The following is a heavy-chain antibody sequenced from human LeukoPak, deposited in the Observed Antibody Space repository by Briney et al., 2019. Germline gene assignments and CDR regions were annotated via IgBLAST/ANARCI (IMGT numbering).Heavy chain of an antibody. Sequence: PSETLSLTCTVSGGSISSYYWSWIRQPPGKGVEWIGYIYYSGGTNYNPSLTSRVTISVDTSKNQFSLKLSSATAADTAVYYCARDHISSDWRSGNWFDPWGQGTLVTVSS. CDR1: GGSISSYY. D-gene: IGHD6-19*01. CDR3: ARDHISSDWRSGNWFDP. J-gene: IGHJ5*02. V-gene: IGHV4-59*01. CDR2: IYYSGGT.